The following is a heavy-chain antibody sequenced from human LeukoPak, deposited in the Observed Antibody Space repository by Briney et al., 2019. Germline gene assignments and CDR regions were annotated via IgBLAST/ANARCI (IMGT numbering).Heavy chain of an antibody. CDR2: ISSSSSYI. J-gene: IGHJ3*02. V-gene: IGHV3-21*01. CDR3: ARGAGGEHAFDI. CDR1: GFTFSSYS. D-gene: IGHD3-16*01. Sequence: GGSLRLSCAASGFTFSSYSMNWVRQAPGKGLEWVSSISSSSSYIYYADSVKGRSTISRDNAKNSLYLQMNSLRAEDTAVYYCARGAGGEHAFDIWGQGTMVTVSS.